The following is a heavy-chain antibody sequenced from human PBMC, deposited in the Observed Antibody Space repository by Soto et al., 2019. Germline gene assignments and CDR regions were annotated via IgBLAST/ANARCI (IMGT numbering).Heavy chain of an antibody. J-gene: IGHJ5*02. CDR3: GRLHEGYSSTWIDP. Sequence: QVELQESGPGLVKPSETLSLSCSVSGGSMSNYYWTWIRQPPGKGLEWIGYVNYIGSTTYNPSLNSRVIISVDTSKTQFSLRMNSVTAADTAVYYCGRLHEGYSSTWIDPWGQGALVTVSS. D-gene: IGHD6-13*01. CDR2: VNYIGST. V-gene: IGHV4-59*08. CDR1: GGSMSNYY.